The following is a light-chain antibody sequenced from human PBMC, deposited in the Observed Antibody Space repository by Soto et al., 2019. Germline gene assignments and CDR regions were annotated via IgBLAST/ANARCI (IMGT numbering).Light chain of an antibody. J-gene: IGLJ1*01. V-gene: IGLV2-8*01. CDR3: SSYAGSNNLGV. Sequence: QSVLTQPPSASGSPGQSVTISCTGTSSDVGGYNYVSWYQQHPGKAPKVMIYEVSKRPSGDPDRFSGSKSGNTASLTVSGLQAEDEADYYCSSYAGSNNLGVFGTGTKVTVL. CDR2: EVS. CDR1: SSDVGGYNY.